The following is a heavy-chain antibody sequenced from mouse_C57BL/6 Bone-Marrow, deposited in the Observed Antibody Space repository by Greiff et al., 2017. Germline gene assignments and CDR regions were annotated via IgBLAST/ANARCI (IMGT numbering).Heavy chain of an antibody. CDR3: GYGNAKDY. J-gene: IGHJ4*01. CDR1: GFNIKDDY. CDR2: IDPENGDT. D-gene: IGHD1-1*01. Sequence: VQLKQSGAELVRPGASVKLSCTASGFNIKDDYMHWVKQRPEQGLEWIGWIDPENGDTEYAAKFQGKATITADTSSNTAYLQLSSLTSEDTAVYYCGYGNAKDYWGQGTAVTVSS. V-gene: IGHV14-4*01.